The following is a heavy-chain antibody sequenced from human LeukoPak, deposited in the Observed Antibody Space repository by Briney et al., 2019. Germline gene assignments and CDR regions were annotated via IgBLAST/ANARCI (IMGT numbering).Heavy chain of an antibody. CDR1: GGSISSGDYY. J-gene: IGHJ4*02. CDR3: ASSGYSYGYGEDY. D-gene: IGHD5-18*01. CDR2: IYYSGST. V-gene: IGHV4-30-4*01. Sequence: SQTLSLTCTVSGGSISSGDYYWSWIRQPPGKGLEWIGYIYYSGSTYYNPSLKSRVTMSVDTSKNQFSLKLSSVTAADTAVYYCASSGYSYGYGEDYWGQGTLVTVSS.